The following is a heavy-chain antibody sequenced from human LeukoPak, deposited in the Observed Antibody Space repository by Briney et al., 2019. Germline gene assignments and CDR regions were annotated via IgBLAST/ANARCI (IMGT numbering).Heavy chain of an antibody. V-gene: IGHV3-23*01. CDR3: AKALYSSGWYLGY. D-gene: IGHD6-19*01. CDR1: GFTFSSYA. Sequence: PGGSLRLSCAAPGFTFSSYAMSWVRQAPGKGLEWVSAISGSGGSTYYADSVKGRFTISRDNSKNTLYLHMNSLRAEDTAVYYCAKALYSSGWYLGYWGQGTLVTVSS. CDR2: ISGSGGST. J-gene: IGHJ4*02.